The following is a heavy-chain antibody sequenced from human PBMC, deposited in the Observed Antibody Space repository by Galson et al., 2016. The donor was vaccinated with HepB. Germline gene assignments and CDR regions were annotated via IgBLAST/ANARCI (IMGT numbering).Heavy chain of an antibody. J-gene: IGHJ4*02. V-gene: IGHV1-2*04. Sequence: SVKVSCKASGYTFTGYYMHWVRQAPGQGLEWMGWINPNSGGTNYAQKFQGWVTMTRDTSISTAYMELRRLRSDDTPVYYCALSFGVLFGFDYWGQGTLVTGSS. CDR2: INPNSGGT. D-gene: IGHD3-10*01. CDR3: ALSFGVLFGFDY. CDR1: GYTFTGYY.